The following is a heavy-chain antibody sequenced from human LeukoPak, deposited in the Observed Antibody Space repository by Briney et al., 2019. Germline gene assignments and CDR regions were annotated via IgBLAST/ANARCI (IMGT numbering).Heavy chain of an antibody. CDR3: ARVYSGYEWGWYFDL. V-gene: IGHV4-30-2*01. D-gene: IGHD5-12*01. CDR2: IYHSGST. J-gene: IGHJ2*01. Sequence: SETMSLTCAVSGGSISSGGYSWSWIRQPPVKGLEWIGYIYHSGSTYYNPSLKSRVTISVDRSKNQFSLKLSSVTAADTAVYYCARVYSGYEWGWYFDLWGRGTLVTVSS. CDR1: GGSISSGGYS.